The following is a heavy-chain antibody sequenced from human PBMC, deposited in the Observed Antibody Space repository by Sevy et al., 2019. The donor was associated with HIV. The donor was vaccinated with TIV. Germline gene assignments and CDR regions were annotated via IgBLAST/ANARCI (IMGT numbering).Heavy chain of an antibody. D-gene: IGHD2-2*01. CDR2: IYYSGST. V-gene: IGHV4-59*01. Sequence: SETLSLTCTVSGGSISSYYWSWIRQPPGKGLEWIGYIYYSGSTNYSPSLKSRVTISVDTSKNQFSLKLSSVTAADTAVYYCARANYAKGFDYWGQGTLVTVSS. J-gene: IGHJ4*02. CDR3: ARANYAKGFDY. CDR1: GGSISSYY.